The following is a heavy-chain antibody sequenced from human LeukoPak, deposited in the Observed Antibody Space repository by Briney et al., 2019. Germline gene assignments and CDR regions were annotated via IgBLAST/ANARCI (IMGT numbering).Heavy chain of an antibody. CDR3: ARGRATVTTPGTWGGLDAFDI. J-gene: IGHJ3*02. Sequence: SVKVSCKAYGGTFSSYAISWVRQAPGQGHEWMGGIIPIFGTANYAQKFQGRVTITADESTSTAYMELSSLRSEDTAVYYCARGRATVTTPGTWGGLDAFDIWGQGTMVTVSS. CDR2: IIPIFGTA. V-gene: IGHV1-69*13. D-gene: IGHD4-11*01. CDR1: GGTFSSYA.